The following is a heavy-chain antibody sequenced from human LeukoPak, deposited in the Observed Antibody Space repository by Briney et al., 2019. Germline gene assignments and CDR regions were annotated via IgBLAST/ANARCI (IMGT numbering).Heavy chain of an antibody. J-gene: IGHJ5*02. CDR3: VRRAKGNSYFDP. Sequence: SQTLSLTCAISGDSVSGGSSSWHWIRQAPSRGLEWLGRTYYTSKWTGDSALSVRSRIAITPDTSKNQFTLQLNSVTGDDTAVYYCVRRAKGNSYFDPWGQGTLVVVSS. CDR2: TYYTSKWTG. V-gene: IGHV6-1*01. CDR1: GDSVSGGSSS. D-gene: IGHD4-23*01.